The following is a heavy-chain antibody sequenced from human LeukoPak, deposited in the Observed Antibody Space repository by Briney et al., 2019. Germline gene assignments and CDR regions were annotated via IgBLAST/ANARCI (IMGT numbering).Heavy chain of an antibody. D-gene: IGHD3-22*01. J-gene: IGHJ3*02. V-gene: IGHV1-69*06. CDR3: ARDNYYDSSGYYSEGDAFDI. Sequence: ASVKVSCKASGYTFTGYYMHWVRQAPGQGLEWMGGIIPIFGTANYAQKFQGRVTITADKSTSTAYMELSSLRSEDTAVYYCARDNYYDSSGYYSEGDAFDIWGQGTMVTVSS. CDR1: GYTFTGYY. CDR2: IIPIFGTA.